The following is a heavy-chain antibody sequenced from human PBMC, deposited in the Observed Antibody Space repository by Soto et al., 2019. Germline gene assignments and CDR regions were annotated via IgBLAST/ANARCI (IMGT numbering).Heavy chain of an antibody. J-gene: IGHJ4*02. D-gene: IGHD5-18*01. CDR2: ISYDGSNK. V-gene: IGHV3-30*18. CDR1: VFTFSNYG. CDR3: AKDPYTYGRRGDY. Sequence: QVQLVESGGGVVQPGRSLRLSCAASVFTFSNYGMHWVRQAPGKGLEGVAVISYDGSNKYYADSVKGRFTISRDNSKKTLYLQMSSLRPEDTAVYYCAKDPYTYGRRGDYWGQGTLVTVSS.